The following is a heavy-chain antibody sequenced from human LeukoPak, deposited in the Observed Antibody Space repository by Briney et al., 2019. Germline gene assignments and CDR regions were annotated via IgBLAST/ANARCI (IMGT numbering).Heavy chain of an antibody. CDR2: ISRNSGSI. Sequence: GGSLRLSCAASGFTFDDYAMHWVRHAPGKGLEGVSGISRNSGSIDYADSVKGRFTISRDNAKNSLYLQMNSLRAEDTALYYCAKGGVMGYCSSTSCQGYYFDYWGQGALVTVSS. CDR1: GFTFDDYA. V-gene: IGHV3-9*01. CDR3: AKGGVMGYCSSTSCQGYYFDY. J-gene: IGHJ4*02. D-gene: IGHD2-2*01.